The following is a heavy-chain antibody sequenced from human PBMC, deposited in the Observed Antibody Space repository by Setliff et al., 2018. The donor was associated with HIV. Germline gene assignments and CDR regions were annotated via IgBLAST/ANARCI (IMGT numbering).Heavy chain of an antibody. V-gene: IGHV4-34*01. CDR1: GGSFNDYY. CDR3: ARSVTTVSPFPFDY. J-gene: IGHJ4*02. Sequence: LSLTCAVYGGSFNDYYWTWIRQPPGKGLEWIGEINHSGNTNYSPSLKSRITISVDTSKNQFSLKLSSVTAADTAVYYCARSVTTVSPFPFDYWGQGTLVTVSS. D-gene: IGHD4-4*01. CDR2: INHSGNT.